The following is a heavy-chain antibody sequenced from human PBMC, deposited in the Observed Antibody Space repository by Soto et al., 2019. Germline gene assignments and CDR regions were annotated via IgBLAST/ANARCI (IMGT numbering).Heavy chain of an antibody. Sequence: KPSETLSLTCAVSGGSISSSNWWSWVRQPPGKGLEWIGEIYHSGSTNYNPSLKSRVTISVDTSKNQFSLKLSSVTAADTAVYYCARALQADANFDYWGQGTLVTVSS. CDR2: IYHSGST. CDR3: ARALQADANFDY. CDR1: GGSISSSNW. D-gene: IGHD2-2*01. J-gene: IGHJ4*02. V-gene: IGHV4-4*02.